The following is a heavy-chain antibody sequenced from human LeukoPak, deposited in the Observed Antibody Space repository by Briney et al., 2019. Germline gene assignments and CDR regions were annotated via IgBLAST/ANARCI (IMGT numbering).Heavy chain of an antibody. J-gene: IGHJ6*03. Sequence: NPSETLSLTCTVSGGSISSYYWRWIRQPPGKGLEWIGYIYYSGRTNYNPSLKSRVTISVDTSKNQFSLKLSSVTAADTSVYYCARMRSYFDLWSGYYGHYYYMDVWGKGTTVTVSS. D-gene: IGHD3-3*01. CDR3: ARMRSYFDLWSGYYGHYYYMDV. CDR1: GGSISSYY. CDR2: IYYSGRT. V-gene: IGHV4-59*01.